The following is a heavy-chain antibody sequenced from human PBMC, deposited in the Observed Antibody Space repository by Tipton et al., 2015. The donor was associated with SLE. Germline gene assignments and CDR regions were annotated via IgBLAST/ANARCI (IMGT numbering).Heavy chain of an antibody. V-gene: IGHV4-59*01. D-gene: IGHD4/OR15-4a*01. CDR3: ARDDYGGQY. CDR2: IYSGSS. Sequence: TLSLTCTVSGGSISRYYWSWIRQPPGKGLEWIGYIYSGSSYFNPSLRSRVSMSIDKSKNQFSLTMSSVTAADTAVYYCARDDYGGQYWGQGTLVTVSS. CDR1: GGSISRYY. J-gene: IGHJ4*02.